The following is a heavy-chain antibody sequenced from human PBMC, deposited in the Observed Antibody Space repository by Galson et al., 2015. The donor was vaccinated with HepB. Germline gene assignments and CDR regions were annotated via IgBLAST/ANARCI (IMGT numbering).Heavy chain of an antibody. V-gene: IGHV3-11*05. Sequence: SLRLSCAASGFTFSDYYMSWIRQAPGKGLEWLSYISASTIYTNSADSVKGRFAVSRDNSKNTLYLQMTSLRADDAAVYYCAKDDRYWGSPFDYWGQGTLVTVSS. CDR1: GFTFSDYY. J-gene: IGHJ4*02. D-gene: IGHD7-27*01. CDR3: AKDDRYWGSPFDY. CDR2: ISASTIYT.